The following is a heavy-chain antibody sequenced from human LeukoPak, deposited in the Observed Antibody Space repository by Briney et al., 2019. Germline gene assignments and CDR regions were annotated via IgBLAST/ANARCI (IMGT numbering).Heavy chain of an antibody. J-gene: IGHJ4*02. CDR2: IHPGGSI. Sequence: AETLSLTCTVSGGFISGSGHYWTWTRQHPGGGLEWLGFIHPGGSIYYNPSLSGRLTISADTSKNQMSLKLSSVTAADTTVYYCSTGRDTAKGGDSWGQGTLVTVSS. CDR1: GGFISGSGHY. V-gene: IGHV4-31*03. CDR3: STGRDTAKGGDS. D-gene: IGHD5-18*01.